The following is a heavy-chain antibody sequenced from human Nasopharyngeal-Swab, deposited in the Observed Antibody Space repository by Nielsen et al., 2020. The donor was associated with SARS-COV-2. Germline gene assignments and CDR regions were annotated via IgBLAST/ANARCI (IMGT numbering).Heavy chain of an antibody. CDR1: GFTFSSYG. V-gene: IGHV3-33*06. CDR3: AKGDSGDYTGNWFDP. CDR2: IWYDGSNK. D-gene: IGHD4-17*01. J-gene: IGHJ5*02. Sequence: GESLKISCAASGFTFSSYGMHWVRQAPGKGLEWVAVIWYDGSNKYYADSVKGRFTISRDNPKNTLYVQMNSLRVEDTAIYYCAKGDSGDYTGNWFDPWGQGTLVTVSS.